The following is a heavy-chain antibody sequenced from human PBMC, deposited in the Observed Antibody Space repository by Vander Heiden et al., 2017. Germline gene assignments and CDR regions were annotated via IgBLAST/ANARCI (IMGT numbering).Heavy chain of an antibody. V-gene: IGHV4-4*07. CDR2: IYTRGST. Sequence: QVQLQESGAGLVKPSETLSLTCTDLGGSISSYHWSWIRQPAGKGLEWIGRIYTRGSTNYNPSLKSRVTMSVDTSKNQFALKLSSVTAADTAVYYCARDRGSSGYDYWGQGTLVTVSS. CDR3: ARDRGSSGYDY. CDR1: GGSISSYH. D-gene: IGHD6-19*01. J-gene: IGHJ4*02.